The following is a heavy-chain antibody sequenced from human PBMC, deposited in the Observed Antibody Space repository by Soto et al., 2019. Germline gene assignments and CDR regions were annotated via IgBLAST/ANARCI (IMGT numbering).Heavy chain of an antibody. D-gene: IGHD3-10*01. CDR3: AREVGRALHYYYGMDV. Sequence: GVSLRLSCAAYGFTFSDYYMSWIRQAPGKGLEWVSYISSSGSTIYYADSVKGRFTISRDNAKNSLYLQMNSLRAEDTAVYYCAREVGRALHYYYGMDVWGQGTTVTVSS. V-gene: IGHV3-11*01. J-gene: IGHJ6*02. CDR2: ISSSGSTI. CDR1: GFTFSDYY.